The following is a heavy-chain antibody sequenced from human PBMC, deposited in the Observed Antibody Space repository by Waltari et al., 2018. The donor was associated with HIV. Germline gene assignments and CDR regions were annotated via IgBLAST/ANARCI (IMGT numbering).Heavy chain of an antibody. Sequence: HLQLQESGPGLVKPSATLSLTCTVSGGSISSISYYWGWIRQPPGKGLEWIGSIYYSGSTYYNPPLKRRVTLSVDTSQNQFSLKLSSVTAADTAVYYCARPPANWGQGTLVTVSS. J-gene: IGHJ4*02. D-gene: IGHD2-15*01. CDR2: IYYSGST. CDR3: ARPPAN. CDR1: GGSISSISYY. V-gene: IGHV4-39*01.